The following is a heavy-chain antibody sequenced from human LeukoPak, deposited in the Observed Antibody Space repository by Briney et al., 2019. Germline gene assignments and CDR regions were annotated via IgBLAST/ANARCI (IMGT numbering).Heavy chain of an antibody. V-gene: IGHV4-59*12. D-gene: IGHD1-26*01. J-gene: IGHJ4*02. CDR3: ARGGIVGAHFDY. CDR1: GGSISSYY. Sequence: SETLSLTCTVSGGSISSYYWSWIRQPPGKGLEWIGYIYYSGSTNYNPSLKSRVTISVDTSKNQFSLKLSSVTAADTAVYYCARGGIVGAHFDYWGQGTLVTVSS. CDR2: IYYSGST.